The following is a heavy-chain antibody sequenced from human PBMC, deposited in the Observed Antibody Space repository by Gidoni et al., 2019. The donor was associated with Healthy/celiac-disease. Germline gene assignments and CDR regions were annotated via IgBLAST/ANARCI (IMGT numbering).Heavy chain of an antibody. V-gene: IGHV3-48*03. CDR3: ARARGSMIGYYYGMDV. J-gene: IGHJ6*02. D-gene: IGHD3-22*01. CDR2: ISSSGSTI. Sequence: VSYISSSGSTIYYADSVKGRFTISRDNAKNSLYLQMNSLRAEDTAVYYCARARGSMIGYYYGMDVWGQGTTVTVSS.